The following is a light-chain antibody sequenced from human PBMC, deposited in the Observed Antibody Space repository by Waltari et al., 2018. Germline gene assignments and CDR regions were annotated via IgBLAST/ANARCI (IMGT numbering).Light chain of an antibody. CDR2: KAS. Sequence: DIQMTQSPSPLSASVGDRVTITCRASRSISTWVAWYQQKPGKAPKLLISKASSLESGVPSRFSGSGSGTDFTLTISSLQPEDFATYYCQQYNSYWWTFGQGTKVEIK. J-gene: IGKJ1*01. CDR3: QQYNSYWWT. CDR1: RSISTW. V-gene: IGKV1-5*03.